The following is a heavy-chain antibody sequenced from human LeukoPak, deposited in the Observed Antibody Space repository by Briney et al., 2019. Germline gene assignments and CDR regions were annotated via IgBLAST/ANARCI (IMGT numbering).Heavy chain of an antibody. CDR2: ISYDGSNK. Sequence: PGRSLRLSCAASGFTFSSYGMHWVRQAPGKGLEWVAVISYDGSNKYYADSVKGRFTISRDNSKNTLYLQMNSLRAEDTAVYYCARSPGTGEDSPFDYWGQGTLVTVSS. D-gene: IGHD6-6*01. V-gene: IGHV3-30*03. CDR3: ARSPGTGEDSPFDY. J-gene: IGHJ4*02. CDR1: GFTFSSYG.